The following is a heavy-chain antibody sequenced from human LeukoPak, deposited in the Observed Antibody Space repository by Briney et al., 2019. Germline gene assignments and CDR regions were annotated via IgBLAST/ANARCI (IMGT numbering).Heavy chain of an antibody. V-gene: IGHV4-38-2*02. CDR3: ARIEGKKLRYFDWLLYAFDI. CDR1: GYSISSGYY. J-gene: IGHJ3*02. D-gene: IGHD3-9*01. Sequence: SETLSLTCTVSGYSISSGYYWGWIRQPPGKGLEWIGNIYHSGSTSYNPSLKSRVTISVDTSKNQFSLKLSSVTAADTAVYYCARIEGKKLRYFDWLLYAFDIWGQGTMVTVSS. CDR2: IYHSGST.